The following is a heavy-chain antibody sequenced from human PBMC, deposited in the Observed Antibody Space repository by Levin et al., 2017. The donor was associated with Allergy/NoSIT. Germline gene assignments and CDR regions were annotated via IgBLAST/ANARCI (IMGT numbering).Heavy chain of an antibody. D-gene: IGHD3-3*01. CDR3: ARGRRLRFLEWLFRFDY. J-gene: IGHJ4*02. Sequence: SETLSLTCAVYGGSFSGYYWSWIRQPPGKGLEWIGEINDSGSTNYNPSLKSRVTISLDTSKNQFSLKLSSVTAADTAVYYCARGRRLRFLEWLFRFDYWGQGTLVTVSS. CDR2: INDSGST. CDR1: GGSFSGYY. V-gene: IGHV4-34*01.